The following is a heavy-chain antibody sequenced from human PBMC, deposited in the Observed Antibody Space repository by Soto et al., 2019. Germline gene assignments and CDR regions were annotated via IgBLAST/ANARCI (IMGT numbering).Heavy chain of an antibody. Sequence: ASVKVSCKASGYTFTSYAMNWVRQAPGQRLEWMGWINAGNGNTKYSQKFQGRVTITRDTSASTAYMELSSLRSEDTAVYYCARDREYYDFWGGYFSSPYYYGMDVWGQGTTVTVSS. D-gene: IGHD3-3*01. CDR2: INAGNGNT. CDR1: GYTFTSYA. CDR3: ARDREYYDFWGGYFSSPYYYGMDV. V-gene: IGHV1-3*01. J-gene: IGHJ6*02.